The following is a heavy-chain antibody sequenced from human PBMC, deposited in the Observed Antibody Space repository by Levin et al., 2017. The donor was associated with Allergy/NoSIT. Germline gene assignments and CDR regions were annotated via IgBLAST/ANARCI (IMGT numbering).Heavy chain of an antibody. J-gene: IGHJ6*02. V-gene: IGHV1-18*01. Sequence: GESLKISCKASGYTFTSYGISWVRQAPGQGLEWMGWISAYNGNTNYAQKLQGRVTMTTDTSTSTAYMELRSLRSDDTAVYYCGHGGSSSGGHDYYYGMDVWGQGTTVTVSS. CDR1: GYTFTSYG. CDR3: GHGGSSSGGHDYYYGMDV. CDR2: ISAYNGNT. D-gene: IGHD6-6*01.